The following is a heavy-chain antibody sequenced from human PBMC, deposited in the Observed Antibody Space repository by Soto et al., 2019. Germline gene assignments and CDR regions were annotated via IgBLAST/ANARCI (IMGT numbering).Heavy chain of an antibody. CDR2: IYYSGST. Sequence: SETLSLTCTVSGGSISSYYWSWIRQPPGKGLEWIGYIYYSGSTNYNPSLKSRVTISVDTSKNQFSLKLSSVTAADTAVYYCARGSEGHGYIYWGQGTLVTV. CDR1: GGSISSYY. V-gene: IGHV4-59*01. J-gene: IGHJ4*02. CDR3: ARGSEGHGYIY. D-gene: IGHD5-12*01.